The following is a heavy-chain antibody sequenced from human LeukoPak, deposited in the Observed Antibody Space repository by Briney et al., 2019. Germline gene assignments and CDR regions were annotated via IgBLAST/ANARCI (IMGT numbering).Heavy chain of an antibody. CDR3: AGYRSYYGHFDY. CDR2: IYTSGST. V-gene: IGHV4-4*07. Sequence: PSETLSLTCTVSGGSVSSYYWTWIRQPAGKGLEWIGRIYTSGSTNYNPSLKSRITISVDKSNNQFSLRLNSVTAAETAVYYCAGYRSYYGHFDYWGQGNLVTVSS. D-gene: IGHD6-19*01. CDR1: GGSVSSYY. J-gene: IGHJ4*02.